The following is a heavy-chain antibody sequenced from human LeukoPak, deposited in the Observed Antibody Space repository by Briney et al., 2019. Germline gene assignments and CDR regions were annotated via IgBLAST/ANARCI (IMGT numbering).Heavy chain of an antibody. CDR2: IYYSGST. D-gene: IGHD6-13*01. V-gene: IGHV4-39*07. CDR3: ARIIAAAGMEWFDP. Sequence: SETLSLTCTVSGGSISSSSYYWGWIRQPPGKGLEWIGSIYYSGSTYYNPSLKSRVTISVDTSKNQFSLKLSSVTAADTAVYYCARIIAAAGMEWFDPWGQGTLVTVSS. CDR1: GGSISSSSYY. J-gene: IGHJ5*02.